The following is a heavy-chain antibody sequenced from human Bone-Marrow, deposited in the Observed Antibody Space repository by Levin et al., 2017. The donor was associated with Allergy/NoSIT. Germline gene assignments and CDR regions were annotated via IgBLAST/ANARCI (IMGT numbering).Heavy chain of an antibody. J-gene: IGHJ4*02. CDR1: GDFIGSSSYY. CDR3: ARVGMYGSGSYLFDY. CDR2: IYYSGST. D-gene: IGHD3-10*01. Sequence: PSETLSLSCTVSGDFIGSSSYYWGWIRQPPGRGLEWIGTIYYSGSTYYNPSLKSRVIISVNTSKNQFSLRLNSVTAADSAVYYCARVGMYGSGSYLFDYWGQGTLVTVSS. V-gene: IGHV4-39*01.